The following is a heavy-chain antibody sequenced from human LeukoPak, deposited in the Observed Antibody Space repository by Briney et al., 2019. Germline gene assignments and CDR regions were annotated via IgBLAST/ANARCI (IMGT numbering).Heavy chain of an antibody. V-gene: IGHV3-23*01. CDR1: GFTFSSHA. CDR2: IRGNSGAT. CDR3: AKANYVGYYYYMDV. J-gene: IGHJ6*03. Sequence: GGSLRLSCAASGFTFSSHAMSWVRQAPGKGLEWVSTIRGNSGATYYADSVKGRFTISRDNSKNTLYLQMNSLRAEDTAVYYCAKANYVGYYYYMDVWGKGTTVTVSS. D-gene: IGHD4/OR15-4a*01.